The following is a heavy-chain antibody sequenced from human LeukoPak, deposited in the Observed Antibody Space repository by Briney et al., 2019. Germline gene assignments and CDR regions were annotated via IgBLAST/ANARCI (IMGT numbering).Heavy chain of an antibody. D-gene: IGHD5-24*01. Sequence: GGSLRLSCAASGFTFSSYAMSWVRQAPGKGLEWVSAISGSGGSTYYADSVKGRFTISRDNSKNTLYLQMNSLRAEDTAVYHCAKAKDGYNGVIDYWGQGTLVTVSS. V-gene: IGHV3-23*01. J-gene: IGHJ4*02. CDR3: AKAKDGYNGVIDY. CDR2: ISGSGGST. CDR1: GFTFSSYA.